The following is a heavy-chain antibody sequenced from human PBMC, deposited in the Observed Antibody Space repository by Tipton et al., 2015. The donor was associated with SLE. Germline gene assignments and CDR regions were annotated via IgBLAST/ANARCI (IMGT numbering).Heavy chain of an antibody. J-gene: IGHJ3*02. V-gene: IGHV3-15*05. CDR2: IKSKTDGGTT. D-gene: IGHD3-22*01. CDR1: GFTFSNAW. Sequence: QLVQSGGGLVKPGGSLRLSCAASGFTFSNAWMSWVRQAPGKGLEWVGRIKSKTDGGTTDYAAPVKGRFTISRDNAKNSLYLQMNSLRAEDTALYYCAKVLVVVSGGAFDIWGQGTMVTVSS. CDR3: AKVLVVVSGGAFDI.